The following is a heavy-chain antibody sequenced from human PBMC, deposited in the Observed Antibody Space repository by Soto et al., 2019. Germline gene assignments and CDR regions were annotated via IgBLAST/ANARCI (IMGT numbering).Heavy chain of an antibody. CDR3: ARDYYDSSYPFDI. CDR2: IWYDGSNK. V-gene: IGHV3-33*01. D-gene: IGHD3-22*01. Sequence: GGSLRLSCAASGFTFSSYGMHWVRQAPGKGLEWVAVIWYDGSNKYYADSVKGRFTISRDNSKNTLYLQMNSLRAEDTAVYYCARDYYDSSYPFDIWGQGTMVTVSS. J-gene: IGHJ3*02. CDR1: GFTFSSYG.